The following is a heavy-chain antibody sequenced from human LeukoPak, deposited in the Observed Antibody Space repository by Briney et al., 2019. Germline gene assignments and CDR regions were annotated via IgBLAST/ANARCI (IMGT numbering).Heavy chain of an antibody. V-gene: IGHV3-66*01. CDR2: LDSGGTA. J-gene: IGHJ3*02. Sequence: GGSLRLSCAASGFTVSDNYMSWFRQAPGKGLEWLSVLDSGGTAIYADSVKGRFTISRENAKNALYLQMDSLRAEDTAVYYCARGRQGWLRVFDMWGQGTMVTVSS. CDR3: ARGRQGWLRVFDM. D-gene: IGHD6-19*01. CDR1: GFTVSDNY.